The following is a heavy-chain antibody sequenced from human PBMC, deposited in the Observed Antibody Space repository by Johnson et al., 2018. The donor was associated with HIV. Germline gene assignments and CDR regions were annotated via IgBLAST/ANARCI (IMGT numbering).Heavy chain of an antibody. D-gene: IGHD6-13*01. CDR2: RRYDGRNK. V-gene: IGHV3-30*02. J-gene: IGHJ3*02. CDR3: ARAYSSSWYRDDAFDI. CDR1: GFTFSSYG. Sequence: QVQLVESGGGVVQPGRSLRLSCAASGFTFSSYGMHWVRQAPGKGLEWVAFRRYDGRNKYYVDSVQGRFTISRANSKNTLYLQMNSLRAEDTAVYYCARAYSSSWYRDDAFDIWGQGTMVTVFS.